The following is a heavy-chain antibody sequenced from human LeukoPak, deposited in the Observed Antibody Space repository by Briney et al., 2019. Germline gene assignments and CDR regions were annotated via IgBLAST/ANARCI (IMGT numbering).Heavy chain of an antibody. V-gene: IGHV3-7*01. CDR1: GFPFSDYW. Sequence: GGSLRLSCAASGFPFSDYWMDWVRQAPGKGMEWVANINQDGSEQYYADSVKGRFTISRDNAKNSLYLQMNSLRAEDTAVFYCARAPAREYQLLLGYWGQGTLVTVSS. CDR3: ARAPAREYQLLLGY. CDR2: INQDGSEQ. D-gene: IGHD2-2*01. J-gene: IGHJ4*02.